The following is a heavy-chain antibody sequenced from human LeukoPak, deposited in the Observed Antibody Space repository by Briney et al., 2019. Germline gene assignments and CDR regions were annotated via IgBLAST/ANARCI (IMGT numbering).Heavy chain of an antibody. V-gene: IGHV1-2*02. J-gene: IGHJ4*02. Sequence: APVKVSCTASGYTFTGYYMHWVRQAPGQGLEWMGWINPNSGGTNYAQKFQGRVTMTRDTSISTAYMELSRLRSDDTAVYYCARAPPTSSWYSPGYFHYWGQGTLVTVSS. CDR1: GYTFTGYY. CDR2: INPNSGGT. CDR3: ARAPPTSSWYSPGYFHY. D-gene: IGHD6-13*01.